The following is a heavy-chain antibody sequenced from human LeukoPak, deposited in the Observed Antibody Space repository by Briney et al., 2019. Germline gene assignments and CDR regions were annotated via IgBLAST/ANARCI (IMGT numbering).Heavy chain of an antibody. CDR2: ISGSGGST. Sequence: PGGSLRLSCAASGFIFSSYAMSWVRQAPGKGLEWVSAISGSGGSTYYADSVKGRFTISRDNSKNTLYLQMNSLRAEDTAVYYCAKDLAQYQLLSLFDYWGQGTLVTVSS. D-gene: IGHD2-2*01. CDR1: GFIFSSYA. V-gene: IGHV3-23*01. J-gene: IGHJ4*02. CDR3: AKDLAQYQLLSLFDY.